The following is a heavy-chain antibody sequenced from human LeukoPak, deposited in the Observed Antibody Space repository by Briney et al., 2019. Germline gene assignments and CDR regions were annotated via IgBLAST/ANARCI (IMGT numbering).Heavy chain of an antibody. CDR2: IYYTGST. V-gene: IGHV4-59*01. CDR3: ARGGSKQEY. D-gene: IGHD2-15*01. Sequence: PSETLSLTCTVSGGSISIYHWSWIRQPPGKGLEWIGYIYYTGSTNYNPYLKSRVTISVDTSKNQFSLKLSSVTVADAAVYYCARGGSKQEYWGQGTLVSVSS. CDR1: GGSISIYH. J-gene: IGHJ4*02.